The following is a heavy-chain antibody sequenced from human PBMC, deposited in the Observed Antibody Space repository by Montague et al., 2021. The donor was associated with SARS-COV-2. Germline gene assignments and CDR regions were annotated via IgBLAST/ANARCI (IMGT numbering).Heavy chain of an antibody. CDR1: GDSVSSNIAT. J-gene: IGHJ4*02. CDR3: ARIPVGSKYYFDF. CDR2: TYYRSKWYN. Sequence: CPISGDSVSSNIATWNWIRQSPSRGLEWLGRTYYRSKWYNDYAESVKSRITIDPDTSKHQFSLHPNSVTPEDTAVYYCARIPVGSKYYFDFWGQGTLVTVSS. V-gene: IGHV6-1*01. D-gene: IGHD2-2*01.